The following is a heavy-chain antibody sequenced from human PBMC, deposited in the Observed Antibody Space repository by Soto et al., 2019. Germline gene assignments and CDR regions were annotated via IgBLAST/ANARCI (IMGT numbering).Heavy chain of an antibody. J-gene: IGHJ6*01. Sequence: SDTLSHTCTVSGHSISGSSYCWGWIRQPPGKGLEWIGTISYTGNTFYNPSLNSRVTISVDTSKNQFSLKLSSVTAADTAVYYCARRYFYGSGKYGVDLWGQGTTVTVSS. CDR3: ARRYFYGSGKYGVDL. CDR2: ISYTGNT. CDR1: GHSISGSSYC. V-gene: IGHV4-39*01. D-gene: IGHD3-10*01.